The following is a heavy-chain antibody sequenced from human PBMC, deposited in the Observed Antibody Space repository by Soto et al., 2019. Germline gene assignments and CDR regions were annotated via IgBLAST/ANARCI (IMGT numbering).Heavy chain of an antibody. CDR3: ARLQLGGDRMLNWFDP. Sequence: QVPVVQSGPELKKPGASVKVSCKAQGYIFTKYGIRWVRQAPGHGLEWMGLINVYNGDRKVAQKFQDRVPMTTDTATDTGYMELKSLRSGDTAVYYCARLQLGGDRMLNWFDPWGQGTLVTVSS. D-gene: IGHD2-21*02. CDR1: GYIFTKYG. CDR2: INVYNGDR. J-gene: IGHJ5*02. V-gene: IGHV1-18*01.